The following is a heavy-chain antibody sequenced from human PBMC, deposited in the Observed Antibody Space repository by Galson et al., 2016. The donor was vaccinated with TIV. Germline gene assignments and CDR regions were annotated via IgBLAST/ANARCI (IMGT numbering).Heavy chain of an antibody. Sequence: SLRLSCAASSIHFISFAMHWVRQTPGRGLEWVAVISYDSSNIYYADSVKGRFTISRDNSKNTLFIQMNRLSSNDSGVYFCASPRHGGFLLFSMDVWGQGTTVIVS. CDR1: SIHFISFA. V-gene: IGHV3-30*04. CDR3: ASPRHGGFLLFSMDV. J-gene: IGHJ6*02. D-gene: IGHD3-10*02. CDR2: ISYDSSNI.